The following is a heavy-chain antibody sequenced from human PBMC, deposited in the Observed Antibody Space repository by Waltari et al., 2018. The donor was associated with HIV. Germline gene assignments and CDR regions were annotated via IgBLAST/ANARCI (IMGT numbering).Heavy chain of an antibody. V-gene: IGHV4-59*01. J-gene: IGHJ5*02. D-gene: IGHD4-4*01. CDR3: AKVRTTGKARRFDP. CDR2: IYYTGST. CDR1: GGSIRSYY. Sequence: QVQLQESGPGLVKPSETLSLTCTVSGGSIRSYYWSWIRQPPGKGLEWIGNIYYTGSTHDNPSLKSRVTISVDTSKNQFSLKLGSVTAADTAVYYCAKVRTTGKARRFDPWGQGTLVTVSS.